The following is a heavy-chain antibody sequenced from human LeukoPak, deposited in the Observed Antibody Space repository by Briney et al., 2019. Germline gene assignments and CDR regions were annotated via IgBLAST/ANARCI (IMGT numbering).Heavy chain of an antibody. CDR3: ARSGHTSGYYPGGYYYYYYMAV. V-gene: IGHV1-18*01. J-gene: IGHJ6*03. CDR2: ISAYNGNT. Sequence: ASVKVSCKASGYTFTSYGISWVRQAPGQGLEWMGWISAYNGNTNYAQKLQGRATMTTDTSTSTAYMELRSLRSDDTAVYYCARSGHTSGYYPGGYYYYYYMAVWGKGTPVTISS. D-gene: IGHD3-22*01. CDR1: GYTFTSYG.